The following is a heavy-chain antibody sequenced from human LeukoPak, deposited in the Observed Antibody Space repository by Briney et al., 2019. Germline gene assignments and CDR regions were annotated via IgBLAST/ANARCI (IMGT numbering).Heavy chain of an antibody. CDR2: INWNGGST. Sequence: PGGSLRLSCAASGFTFDDYGMSWVRQAPGKGLEWVSGINWNGGSTGYADSVKGRFTISRDNAKNSLHLQMNSLRAEDMALYYCAKEGCSGYDCAFDIWGQGTMVTVSS. J-gene: IGHJ3*02. V-gene: IGHV3-20*04. D-gene: IGHD5-12*01. CDR3: AKEGCSGYDCAFDI. CDR1: GFTFDDYG.